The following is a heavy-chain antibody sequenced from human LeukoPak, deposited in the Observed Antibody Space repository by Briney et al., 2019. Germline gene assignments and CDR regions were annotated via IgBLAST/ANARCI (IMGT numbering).Heavy chain of an antibody. CDR1: GGSFSGYY. CDR3: ARRSKADIVATIFRGGFDY. Sequence: SETLSLTCAVSGGSFSGYYWSWIRQPPGKGLEWIGEINHSGSTNYNPSLKSRVTISVDTSKNQFSLKLSSVTAADTAVYYCARRSKADIVATIFRGGFDYWGQGTLVTVSS. V-gene: IGHV4-34*01. J-gene: IGHJ4*02. D-gene: IGHD5-12*01. CDR2: INHSGST.